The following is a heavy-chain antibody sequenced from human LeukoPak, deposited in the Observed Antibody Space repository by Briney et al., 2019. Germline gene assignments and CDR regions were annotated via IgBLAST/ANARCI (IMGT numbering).Heavy chain of an antibody. Sequence: GGSLRLSCVVSGFSFSDSYMTWIRQTPGKGLEWLAYISGSGSDIYYADSVKGRFTISRDNAKNSLYLQMNSLRPEDTALYYFSTDPRLLFYWGKETLVTVSS. CDR3: STDPRLLFY. J-gene: IGHJ4*02. D-gene: IGHD3-10*01. CDR2: ISGSGSDI. CDR1: GFSFSDSY. V-gene: IGHV3-11*01.